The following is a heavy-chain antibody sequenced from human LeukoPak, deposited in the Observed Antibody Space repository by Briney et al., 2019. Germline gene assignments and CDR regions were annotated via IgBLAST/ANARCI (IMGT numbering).Heavy chain of an antibody. Sequence: GGSLRLSCAASGFTFSSYAMSWVRQAPGKGLEWVSAISGSGGSTYYADSVKGRFTISRDNSKNTLYLQMISLRAEDTAVYYCAKDSTIAVAGLVDYWGQGTLVTVSS. CDR2: ISGSGGST. J-gene: IGHJ4*02. D-gene: IGHD6-19*01. CDR1: GFTFSSYA. V-gene: IGHV3-23*01. CDR3: AKDSTIAVAGLVDY.